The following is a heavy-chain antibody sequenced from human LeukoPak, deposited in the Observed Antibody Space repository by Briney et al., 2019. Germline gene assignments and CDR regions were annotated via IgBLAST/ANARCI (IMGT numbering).Heavy chain of an antibody. CDR2: FDPEDGET. Sequence: ASVKVSCKVSGYTLTELSMRWVRQAPGKGLEWIGGFDPEDGETLYAQRFQGRVTMTKDTSTQTVYMELSSLKSEDTAVYYCATPRGTFLAYYYGMDVWGQGTTGTASS. J-gene: IGHJ6*02. V-gene: IGHV1-24*01. CDR3: ATPRGTFLAYYYGMDV. CDR1: GYTLTELS. D-gene: IGHD1-26*01.